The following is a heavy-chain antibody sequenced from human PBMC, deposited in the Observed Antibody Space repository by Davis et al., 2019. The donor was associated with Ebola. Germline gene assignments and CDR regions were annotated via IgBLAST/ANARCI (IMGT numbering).Heavy chain of an antibody. CDR1: GYTFTNYG. J-gene: IGHJ4*02. Sequence: ASVKVSCKASGYTFTNYGITWVRQAPGQGLEWMGWINPHNGNTNYAQNVQGRVTMTTDTSTSTAYMEVGSLKSDDTAVYYCAGHGRRLVGYFDRWGQGTLVTVSS. V-gene: IGHV1-18*04. CDR3: AGHGRRLVGYFDR. D-gene: IGHD2-2*01. CDR2: INPHNGNT.